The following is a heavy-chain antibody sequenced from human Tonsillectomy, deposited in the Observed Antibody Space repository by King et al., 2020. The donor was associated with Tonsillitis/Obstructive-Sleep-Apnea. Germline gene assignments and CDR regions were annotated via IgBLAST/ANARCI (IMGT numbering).Heavy chain of an antibody. V-gene: IGHV1-69*01. Sequence: VQLVQSGAEVKKPGSSVKVSCKASGGTFGSYGVTWVRQAPGQGLEWMGGIIPFFRTANHAQNFQGRVTISADESATTAYMELRSLRSDDTAVYYCARSTVEGRERGAFDIWGQGTMVTVSS. D-gene: IGHD3-10*01. CDR1: GGTFGSYG. CDR3: ARSTVEGRERGAFDI. J-gene: IGHJ3*02. CDR2: IIPFFRTA.